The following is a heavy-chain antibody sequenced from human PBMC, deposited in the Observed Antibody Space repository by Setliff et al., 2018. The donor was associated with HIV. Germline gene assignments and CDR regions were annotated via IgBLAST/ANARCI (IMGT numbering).Heavy chain of an antibody. J-gene: IGHJ4*02. CDR3: ARGVPLLPPRN. CDR2: LFYTGGT. CDR1: GDSITSRNYH. V-gene: IGHV4-39*02. D-gene: IGHD1-26*01. Sequence: SETLSLTCAVSGDSITSRNYHWDWVRQPPGKGLEWIGSLFYTGGTNYAQNFQGWVTVTRDTSINTVYMELSSLKSDDTAVYYCARGVPLLPPRNWGQGALVTVSS.